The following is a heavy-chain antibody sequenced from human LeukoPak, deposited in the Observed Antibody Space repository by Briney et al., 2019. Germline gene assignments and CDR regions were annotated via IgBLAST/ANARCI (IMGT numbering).Heavy chain of an antibody. J-gene: IGHJ4*02. V-gene: IGHV3-66*01. CDR3: ARALTSMVRGVPFDY. CDR1: GFTVSSNY. Sequence: PGGSLRLSCAASGFTVSSNYMTWVRQAPGKGLEWVSVIYSGGSINYADYVKGRFTISRDNSRNTLYLQMNSLTAEDTAVYYCARALTSMVRGVPFDYWGQGTLVTVSS. D-gene: IGHD3-10*01. CDR2: IYSGGSI.